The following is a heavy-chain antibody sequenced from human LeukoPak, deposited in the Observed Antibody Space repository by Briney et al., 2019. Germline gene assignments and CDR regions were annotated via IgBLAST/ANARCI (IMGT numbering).Heavy chain of an antibody. CDR1: GFTFSSYE. V-gene: IGHV3-48*03. Sequence: QSGGSLRLSCAASGFTFSSYEMNWVRQAPGKGLEWVSYISSSGSTIYYADSVKGRFTISRDNAKNSLYLQMNSLRAEDTAVYYCARAVAGGYEDYWGQGTLVTVSS. CDR2: ISSSGSTI. D-gene: IGHD5-12*01. J-gene: IGHJ4*02. CDR3: ARAVAGGYEDY.